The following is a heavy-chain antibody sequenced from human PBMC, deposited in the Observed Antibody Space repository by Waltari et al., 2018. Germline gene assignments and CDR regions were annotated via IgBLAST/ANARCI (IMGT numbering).Heavy chain of an antibody. Sequence: QLQLQESGPGLVKPSETLSLTCTVSGGSISSSSYYWGWIRQPPGKGLEWIGSIYYSGSTYSNPSLKSRVTISVDTSKNQFSLKLSSVPAADTAVYYCARDTQNEILGYWGQGTLVTVSS. J-gene: IGHJ4*02. CDR3: ARDTQNEILGY. D-gene: IGHD1-1*01. CDR2: IYYSGST. V-gene: IGHV4-39*07. CDR1: GGSISSSSYY.